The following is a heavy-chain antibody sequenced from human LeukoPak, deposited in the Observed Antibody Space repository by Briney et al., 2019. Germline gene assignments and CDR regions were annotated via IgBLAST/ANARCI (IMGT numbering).Heavy chain of an antibody. D-gene: IGHD5-12*01. CDR3: ARDSGYNAFDI. CDR2: INPDGSRI. CDR1: GFTFSTSW. V-gene: IGHV3-7*01. J-gene: IGHJ3*02. Sequence: PGGSLRLSCAASGFTFSTSWMTWVRQAPGKGLDWLGNINPDGSRINYVDSVKGRFTFSRDNAKNSLFQQMNSLRAEDTAVFYCARDSGYNAFDIWGQGTMVTVSS.